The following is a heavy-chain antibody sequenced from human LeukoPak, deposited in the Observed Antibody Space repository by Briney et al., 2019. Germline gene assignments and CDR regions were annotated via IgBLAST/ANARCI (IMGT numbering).Heavy chain of an antibody. Sequence: SETLSLTCTVSGGSISSYYWSWIRQPPGKGLEWIGYISYSGRTNYNPSLKSRVTISVDTSKNQFSLRLSSVTAADTAVYYCARTGVVATSYFFDYWGHGTLVTVSS. CDR3: ARTGVVATSYFFDY. J-gene: IGHJ4*01. V-gene: IGHV4-59*01. D-gene: IGHD5-12*01. CDR1: GGSISSYY. CDR2: ISYSGRT.